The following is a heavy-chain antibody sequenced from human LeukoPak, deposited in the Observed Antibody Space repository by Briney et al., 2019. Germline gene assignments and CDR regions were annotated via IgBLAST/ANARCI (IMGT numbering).Heavy chain of an antibody. CDR3: ASQVVVAARGGWFDP. CDR1: GGSISSGDYY. Sequence: SQTLSLTCTVCGGSISSGDYYWNWIRQHPGKGLEWIGYIYYSGSTYYNPSLKSRVTISVDTSKNQFSLKLSSVTAADTAVYYCASQVVVAARGGWFDPWGQGTLVTVSS. V-gene: IGHV4-30-4*08. CDR2: IYYSGST. J-gene: IGHJ5*02. D-gene: IGHD2-15*01.